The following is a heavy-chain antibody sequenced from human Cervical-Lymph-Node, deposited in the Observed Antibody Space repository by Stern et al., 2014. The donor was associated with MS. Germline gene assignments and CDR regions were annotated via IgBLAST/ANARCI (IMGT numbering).Heavy chain of an antibody. D-gene: IGHD6-13*01. CDR2: IYNNAIT. CDR1: NGSISRDY. CDR3: AREYSSRPGWFDP. V-gene: IGHV4-59*01. J-gene: IGHJ5*02. Sequence: QVQLQESGPGLVKPSETLSLTCTVSNGSISRDYWSWIRQPPGKGLEWIGYIYNNAITNYNPSLKSRVSMSLDTSKKQFSLKLSSVTAADTAVYYCAREYSSRPGWFDPWGQGTVVTVSS.